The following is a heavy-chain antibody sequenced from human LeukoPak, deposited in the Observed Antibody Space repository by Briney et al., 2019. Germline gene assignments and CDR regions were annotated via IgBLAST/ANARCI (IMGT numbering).Heavy chain of an antibody. Sequence: GGSLRLSCAASGFTFSSYGMHWVRQAPGKGLEWVAVIWYDGSNKYYADSVKGRFTISRDNSKNTLYLQMNSLRAEDTAVYYCAKGVAGMDVWGQGTTVTVSS. CDR1: GFTFSSYG. CDR2: IWYDGSNK. J-gene: IGHJ6*02. V-gene: IGHV3-33*06. CDR3: AKGVAGMDV. D-gene: IGHD2-15*01.